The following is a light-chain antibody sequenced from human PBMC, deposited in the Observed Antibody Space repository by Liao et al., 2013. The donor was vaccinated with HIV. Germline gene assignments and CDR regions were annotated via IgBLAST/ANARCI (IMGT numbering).Light chain of an antibody. V-gene: IGLV3-21*04. CDR1: NIGSKS. J-gene: IGLJ1*01. Sequence: SYELTQPPSVSVAPEKTARITCGGNNIGSKSVHWYQQKPGQAPVVVIYFDSDRPSGIPERFSGSNSGNTATLTISRVEAGDEADYYCQVWDNSGDHSYVFGTGTKVTVL. CDR3: QVWDNSGDHSYV. CDR2: FDS.